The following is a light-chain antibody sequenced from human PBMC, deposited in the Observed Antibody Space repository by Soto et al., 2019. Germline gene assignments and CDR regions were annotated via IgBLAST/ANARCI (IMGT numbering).Light chain of an antibody. J-gene: IGKJ2*01. CDR3: QQYYTYPQT. CDR2: AAS. CDR1: QGISSY. V-gene: IGKV1-8*01. Sequence: AIRMTQSPSSFSASTGDRVTITCRASQGISSYLAWYQQRPGKAPKLLVYAASTLQYGVPSRFSGSGSGTDFTLTISRLQSEDFATYFCQQYYTYPQTFGQGTKVDIK.